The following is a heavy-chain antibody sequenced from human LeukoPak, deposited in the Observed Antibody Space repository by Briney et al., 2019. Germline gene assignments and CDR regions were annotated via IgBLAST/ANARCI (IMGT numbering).Heavy chain of an antibody. V-gene: IGHV2-70*11. CDR1: GFSLSTSGMC. CDR3: ARIQAGGSYYSPAFDY. Sequence: SGPALVKPTQTLTLTCTFSGFSLSTSGMCVSWIRQPPVKALEWLARIDWDDDKYYSTSLKTRLTISKDTSKNQVVLTMTNMDPVDTATYYCARIQAGGSYYSPAFDYWGQGTLVTVSS. CDR2: IDWDDDK. J-gene: IGHJ4*02. D-gene: IGHD1-26*01.